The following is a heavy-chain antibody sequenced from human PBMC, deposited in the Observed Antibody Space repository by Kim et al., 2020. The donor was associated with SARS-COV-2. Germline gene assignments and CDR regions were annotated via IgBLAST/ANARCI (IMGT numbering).Heavy chain of an antibody. D-gene: IGHD4-17*01. V-gene: IGHV4-39*01. CDR3: ARLDYGDHNWFDP. Sequence: YNPSLKSRVTISVATSKNQFSLKLSYVTAADTAVYYCARLDYGDHNWFDPWGQGTLVTVSS. J-gene: IGHJ5*02.